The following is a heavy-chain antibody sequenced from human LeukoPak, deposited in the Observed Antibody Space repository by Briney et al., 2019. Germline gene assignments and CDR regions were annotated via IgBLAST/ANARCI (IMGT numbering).Heavy chain of an antibody. CDR3: ATCLLPAAMKVGAFDI. CDR2: ISGSGGST. J-gene: IGHJ3*02. V-gene: IGHV3-23*01. D-gene: IGHD2-2*01. CDR1: GFTFSSFW. Sequence: GGSLRLSCAASGFTFSSFWMSWVRQAPGKGLEWVSAISGSGGSTYYADSVKGRFTISRDNSKNTLYLQMNSLRAEDTAVYYCATCLLPAAMKVGAFDIWGQGTMVTVSS.